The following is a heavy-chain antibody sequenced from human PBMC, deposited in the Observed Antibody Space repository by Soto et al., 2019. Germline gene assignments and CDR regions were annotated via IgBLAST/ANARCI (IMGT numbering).Heavy chain of an antibody. Sequence: PGGSLRLSCAASGSTLSSYAMHLLRKAPGKGLEWVAVISYDGSNKYYAYAVKGLFTISRNNSKNTLHLQMNILRAENTVDYYWAIEGGYYYDRCGYSRWGQGTMVTVSS. CDR3: AIEGGYYYDRCGYSR. V-gene: IGHV3-30-3*01. CDR1: GSTLSSYA. J-gene: IGHJ4*02. D-gene: IGHD3-22*01. CDR2: ISYDGSNK.